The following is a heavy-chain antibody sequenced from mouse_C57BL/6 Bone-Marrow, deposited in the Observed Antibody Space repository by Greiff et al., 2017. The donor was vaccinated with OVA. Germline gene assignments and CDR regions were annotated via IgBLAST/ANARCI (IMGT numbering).Heavy chain of an antibody. J-gene: IGHJ4*01. Sequence: EVKLVESGPGLVKPSQSLSLTCSVTGYSITSGYYWNWIRQFPGNKLEWMGYISYDGSNNYNPSLKNRISITRDTSKNQFFLKLNSVTTEDTATYYCAREGQPYYYAMDYWGQGTSVTVSS. CDR2: ISYDGSN. D-gene: IGHD6-1*01. CDR1: GYSITSGYY. CDR3: AREGQPYYYAMDY. V-gene: IGHV3-6*01.